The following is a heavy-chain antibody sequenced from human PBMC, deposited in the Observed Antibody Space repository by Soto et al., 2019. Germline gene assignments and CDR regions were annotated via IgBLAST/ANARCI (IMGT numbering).Heavy chain of an antibody. J-gene: IGHJ5*02. CDR3: ARTIAPAGTNWFDP. D-gene: IGHD6-13*01. CDR1: GGSISSYY. Sequence: SETLSLTCTVSGGSISSYYWSWIRQPPGKGLEWIGYIYYSGSTNYNPSLKSRVTISVDTSKNQFSLKLSSVTAADTAVYYCARTIAPAGTNWFDPWGQGTLVTVSS. CDR2: IYYSGST. V-gene: IGHV4-59*01.